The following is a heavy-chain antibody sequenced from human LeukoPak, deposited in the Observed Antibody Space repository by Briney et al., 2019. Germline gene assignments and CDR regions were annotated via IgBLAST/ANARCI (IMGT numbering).Heavy chain of an antibody. J-gene: IGHJ4*02. Sequence: GASVKVSCKASGYTFTGYYMHWVRQAPGQGLEWMGWINPNSGGTNYAQKFQGRVTMTRDTSISTAYMELSRLRSDDTAVYYCASGDEVMRRPEYYSDYWGQGTLVTVSS. CDR3: ASGDEVMRRPEYYSDY. D-gene: IGHD2-2*01. CDR2: INPNSGGT. CDR1: GYTFTGYY. V-gene: IGHV1-2*02.